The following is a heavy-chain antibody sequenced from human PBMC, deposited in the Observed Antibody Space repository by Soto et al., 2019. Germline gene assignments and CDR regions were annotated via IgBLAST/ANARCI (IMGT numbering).Heavy chain of an antibody. CDR2: ISYDGSNK. CDR3: ARDGAGDYVSNFDY. D-gene: IGHD4-17*01. J-gene: IGHJ4*02. Sequence: QVQLVESGGGVVQPGRSLRLSCAASGFTFSSYAMHWVRQAPGKGLEWVAVISYDGSNKYYADSVKGRFTISRDNSKNTLYLQMNSLRAEDTAVYYCARDGAGDYVSNFDYWGQGTLVTVSS. V-gene: IGHV3-30-3*01. CDR1: GFTFSSYA.